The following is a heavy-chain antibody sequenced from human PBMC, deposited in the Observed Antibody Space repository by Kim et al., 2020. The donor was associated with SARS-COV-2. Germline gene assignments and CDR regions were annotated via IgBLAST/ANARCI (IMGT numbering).Heavy chain of an antibody. CDR2: IIPIFGTA. J-gene: IGHJ6*02. CDR1: GGTFSSYA. CDR3: ASPLRGYGGGGPYYYYYYGMDV. V-gene: IGHV1-69*13. D-gene: IGHD5-12*01. Sequence: SVKVSCKASGGTFSSYAISWVRQAPGQGLEWMGGIIPIFGTANYAQKFQGRVTITADESTSTAYMELSSLRSEDTAVYYCASPLRGYGGGGPYYYYYYGMDVWGQGTTVTVSS.